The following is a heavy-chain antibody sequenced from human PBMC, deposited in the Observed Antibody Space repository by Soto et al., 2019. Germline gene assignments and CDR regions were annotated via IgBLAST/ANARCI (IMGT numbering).Heavy chain of an antibody. Sequence: QVQLQESGPGLVKPSQTLSLTCTVSGGSISSGGYYWSWIRQHPGKGLEWIGYIYYSGSTYYNPSLKRRVTKSVDTSKNQFSLKLSSVTAADTAVYYCARYYYDSSGLLEYFQHWGQGTLVTVSS. J-gene: IGHJ1*01. D-gene: IGHD3-22*01. V-gene: IGHV4-31*03. CDR3: ARYYYDSSGLLEYFQH. CDR2: IYYSGST. CDR1: GGSISSGGYY.